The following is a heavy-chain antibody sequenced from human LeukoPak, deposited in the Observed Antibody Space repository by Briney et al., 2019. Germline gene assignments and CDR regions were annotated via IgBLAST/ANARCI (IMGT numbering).Heavy chain of an antibody. CDR2: ISAHNGDT. V-gene: IGHV1-18*01. J-gene: IGHJ4*02. CDR1: GYTFTRHG. Sequence: APVKVSCKASGYTFTRHGISWVRQAPGQGLEWMGWISAHNGDTKYAQNFQGRVTITTDTSTTTAYMELRSLRFDDTAVYYCARDPSNTSGNYPYFDYWGQGTLVTVSS. D-gene: IGHD3-22*01. CDR3: ARDPSNTSGNYPYFDY.